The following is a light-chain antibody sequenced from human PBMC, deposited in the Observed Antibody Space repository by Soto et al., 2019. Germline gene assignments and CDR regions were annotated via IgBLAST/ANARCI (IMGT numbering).Light chain of an antibody. V-gene: IGKV3-11*01. J-gene: IGKJ2*01. Sequence: EIVLTQSPATLSLSPGERATLSCRASQSVSRYLAWYQQKPGQAPRLLIFDASTRATGIPARFSSSGSGTDFTLTISSLEPEDFAVYYCQQRSTWPYTFGQGTKVEIK. CDR3: QQRSTWPYT. CDR2: DAS. CDR1: QSVSRY.